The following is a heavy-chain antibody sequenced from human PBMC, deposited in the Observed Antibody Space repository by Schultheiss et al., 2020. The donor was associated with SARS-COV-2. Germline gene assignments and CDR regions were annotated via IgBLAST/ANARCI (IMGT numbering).Heavy chain of an antibody. Sequence: SETLSLTCTVSGGSISSYYWSWIRQPPGKGLEWIGYIYYSGSTNYNPSLKSRVTISVDTSKNQFSLKLSSVTAADTAVYYCARHPDIVVVPAAMGYMDVWGKGTTVTVSS. D-gene: IGHD2-2*01. V-gene: IGHV4-59*08. CDR2: IYYSGST. CDR3: ARHPDIVVVPAAMGYMDV. J-gene: IGHJ6*03. CDR1: GGSISSYY.